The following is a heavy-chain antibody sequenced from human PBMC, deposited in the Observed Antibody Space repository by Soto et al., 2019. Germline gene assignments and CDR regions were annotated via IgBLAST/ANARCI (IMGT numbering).Heavy chain of an antibody. CDR2: ISSTTNYI. CDR3: ARESEDLTSNFDY. Sequence: SGGSLRLSCAASGFTFTRYSMNWVRQAPGKGLEWVSSISSTTNYIYYGDSMKGRFTISRDNAMNSLYLEMNSLRAEDTAVYYCARESEDLTSNFDYWGQGTLVTVSS. V-gene: IGHV3-21*06. CDR1: GFTFTRYS. J-gene: IGHJ4*02.